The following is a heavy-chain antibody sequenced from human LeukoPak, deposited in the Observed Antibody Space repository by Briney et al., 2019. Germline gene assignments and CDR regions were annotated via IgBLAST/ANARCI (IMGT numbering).Heavy chain of an antibody. CDR2: IYYSGST. CDR3: ARDGMGYYDFWSGYYYYYMDV. CDR1: GDSISSSSYY. D-gene: IGHD3-3*01. Sequence: ASETLSLTCTVSGDSISSSSYYWGWIRQPPGKGLEWIGSIYYSGSTYYNPSLKSRVTISVDTSKNQFSLKLSSVTAADTAVYYCARDGMGYYDFWSGYYYYYMDVWGKGTTVTVSS. J-gene: IGHJ6*03. V-gene: IGHV4-39*07.